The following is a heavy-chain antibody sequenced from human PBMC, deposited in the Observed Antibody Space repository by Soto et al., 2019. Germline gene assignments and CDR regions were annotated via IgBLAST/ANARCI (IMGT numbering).Heavy chain of an antibody. D-gene: IGHD2-2*01. J-gene: IGHJ5*02. CDR1: GYSFTSYW. Sequence: GESLKISCKGSGYSFTSYWIGWVRQMPGKGLEWMGIIYPGDSDTRYSPSFQGQVTISVDKSISTAYLQWSSLKASDTAMYYCARQDCSSTSCYRFRPWFDPWGQGTLVTVSS. CDR3: ARQDCSSTSCYRFRPWFDP. V-gene: IGHV5-51*01. CDR2: IYPGDSDT.